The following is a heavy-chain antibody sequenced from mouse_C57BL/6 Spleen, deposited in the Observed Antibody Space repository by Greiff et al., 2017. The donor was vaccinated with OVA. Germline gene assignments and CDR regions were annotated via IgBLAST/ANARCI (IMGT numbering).Heavy chain of an antibody. CDR1: GYTFTSYW. Sequence: VQLQQPGAELVKPGASVKMSCKASGYTFTSYWITWVKQRPGQGLEWIGDIYPGSGSTNYNEKFKSKATLTVDTSSSTAYIQLSSLTSEDSAVYYCARSTAQATSFAYWGQGTLVTVSA. D-gene: IGHD3-2*02. J-gene: IGHJ3*01. V-gene: IGHV1-55*01. CDR2: IYPGSGST. CDR3: ARSTAQATSFAY.